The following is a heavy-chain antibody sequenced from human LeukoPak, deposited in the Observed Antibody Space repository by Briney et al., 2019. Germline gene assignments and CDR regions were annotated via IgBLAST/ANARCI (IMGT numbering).Heavy chain of an antibody. CDR3: SRYNTPSWDY. V-gene: IGHV3-33*01. CDR1: GFTFTLSSYG. Sequence: GGSLRLSCAASGFTFTLSSYGMHWVRQAPGKGLEWVAVISYEGSLKYYADSVKGRFTISRDTSKNMLYLQMNSLRAEDTAVYYCSRYNTPSWDYWGQGTLVTVSS. J-gene: IGHJ4*02. D-gene: IGHD1-14*01. CDR2: ISYEGSLK.